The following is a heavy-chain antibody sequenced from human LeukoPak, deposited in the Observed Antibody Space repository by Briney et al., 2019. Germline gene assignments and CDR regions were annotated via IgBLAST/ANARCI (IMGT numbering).Heavy chain of an antibody. J-gene: IGHJ4*02. CDR3: AKDIKGYFRAGYFDY. Sequence: AGGSLRLSCAASGFTFDDYAMPWVRQAPGKGLEWVSGISWNSGSIGYADSVKGRFTISRDNAKNSLYLQMNSLRAEDTALYYCAKDIKGYFRAGYFDYWGQGTLVTVSS. D-gene: IGHD1-26*01. V-gene: IGHV3-9*01. CDR2: ISWNSGSI. CDR1: GFTFDDYA.